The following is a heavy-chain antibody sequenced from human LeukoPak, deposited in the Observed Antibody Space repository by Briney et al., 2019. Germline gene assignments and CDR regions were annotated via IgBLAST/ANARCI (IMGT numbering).Heavy chain of an antibody. CDR1: GFTFNNYA. V-gene: IGHV3-23*01. J-gene: IGHJ4*02. CDR3: AKSRAADTTLLFDF. Sequence: GGSLRLSCAASGFTFNNYAMSWVRQAPGKGLEWVSAITISGGDTFYVDSVNGRFTISRDNSKNTLYLQMSSLRAEDTAVYYCAKSRAADTTLLFDFWGQGTLVTVSS. D-gene: IGHD6-13*01. CDR2: ITISGGDT.